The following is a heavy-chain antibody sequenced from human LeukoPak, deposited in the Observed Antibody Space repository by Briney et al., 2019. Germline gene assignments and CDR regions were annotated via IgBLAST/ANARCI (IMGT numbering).Heavy chain of an antibody. D-gene: IGHD3-22*01. CDR3: ASLIPYYYDSSTYSPGDY. CDR1: AFTFTTYR. CDR2: ISSSSNTI. J-gene: IGHJ4*02. Sequence: GGSLRFSCEASAFTFTTYRLNWVRQAPGKGLEWLSYISSSSNTIYYADSVKGRFTISRDNAKNSLYLQMNSLRAEDTAVYYCASLIPYYYDSSTYSPGDYWGQGTLVTVSS. V-gene: IGHV3-48*01.